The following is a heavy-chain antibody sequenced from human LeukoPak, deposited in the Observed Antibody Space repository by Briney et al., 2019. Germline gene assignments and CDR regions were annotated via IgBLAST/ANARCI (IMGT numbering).Heavy chain of an antibody. D-gene: IGHD3-16*01. J-gene: IGHJ4*02. CDR2: INRDARET. Sequence: GGSLRLSCAASGFAFSSSWMHWVRQAPGKGLVWVSRINRDARETYYADSVKGRFTISRDNAKNMLFLQMNSLRVDDTAVYYCARMGYYRSYGGEDYWGQGTVVTVS. CDR3: ARMGYYRSYGGEDY. CDR1: GFAFSSSW. V-gene: IGHV3-74*01.